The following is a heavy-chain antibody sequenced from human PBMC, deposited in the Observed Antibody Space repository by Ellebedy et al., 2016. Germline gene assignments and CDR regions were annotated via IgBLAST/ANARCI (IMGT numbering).Heavy chain of an antibody. CDR2: ISGSGGSA. J-gene: IGHJ5*02. CDR1: GFTFSSYS. CDR3: SKDGIYCTGGTCYST. V-gene: IGHV3-23*01. D-gene: IGHD2-15*01. Sequence: GESLKISCAGSGFTFSSYSMTWVRQAPGKGLEWVSSISGSGGSAYYADSAKGRFTISRENSKNTLYLQMNSLRAGDTAVYYCSKDGIYCTGGTCYSTWGQGTLVTVSS.